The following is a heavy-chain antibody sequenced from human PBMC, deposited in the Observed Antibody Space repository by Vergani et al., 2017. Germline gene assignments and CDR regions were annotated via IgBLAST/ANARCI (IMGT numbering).Heavy chain of an antibody. D-gene: IGHD4-23*01. CDR1: VGSISSGSYY. CDR2: IYTSGST. CDR3: ARDRDDGGDGYYYYGMDG. J-gene: IGHJ6*02. V-gene: IGHV4-61*02. Sequence: QVQLQESGPGLVKPSQTLSLTCTVSVGSISSGSYYWSWIRQRAGKGLEWIVRIYTSGSTTYNPSLKSRVTISVDTSKNQVSLKLSSVTAADTAVYYCARDRDDGGDGYYYYGMDGWGQGSTVTVSS.